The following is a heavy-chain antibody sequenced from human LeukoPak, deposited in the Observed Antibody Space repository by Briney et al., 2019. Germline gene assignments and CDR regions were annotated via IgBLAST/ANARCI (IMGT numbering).Heavy chain of an antibody. CDR3: STHGTKLPYAHRGTGRYTTSRDYAKCSLYLPMTSLRAEDSAGYHCARSGTVPFDY. Sequence: GGPLRLSCAVSGFTFSTYEMSWVRQAPGKGLEWVSYISRSGTTIYYADSVKGRFTIPRDNAKNSLYLQMNSLRAEDTPVYYVSTHGTKLPYAHRGTGRYTTSRDYAKCSLYLPMTSLRAEDSAGYHCARSGTVPFDYWGHGTL. CDR1: GFTFSTYE. D-gene: IGHD5-18*01. CDR2: ISRSGTTI. J-gene: IGHJ4*03. V-gene: IGHV3-48*03.